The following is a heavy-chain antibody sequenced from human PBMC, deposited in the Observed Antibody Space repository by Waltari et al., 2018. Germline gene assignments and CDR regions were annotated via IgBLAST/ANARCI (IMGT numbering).Heavy chain of an antibody. D-gene: IGHD2-21*02. Sequence: QVQLQQWGAGLLKPSETLSLTCVIHSGSFSGFHWSWLRQPPGQGLEWIGEILPRGGTSYNPSLKSRVTMSVDTFKNQFSLKVVSVDAADTAVYYCARGGDCGGDCVLGYWGQGTLVTVSS. CDR1: SGSFSGFH. CDR2: ILPRGGT. V-gene: IGHV4-34*01. J-gene: IGHJ4*02. CDR3: ARGGDCGGDCVLGY.